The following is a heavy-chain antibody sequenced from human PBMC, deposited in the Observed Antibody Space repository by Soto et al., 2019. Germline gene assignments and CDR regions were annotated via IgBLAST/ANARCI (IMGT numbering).Heavy chain of an antibody. Sequence: PSSIFSGSFTSSSGACRSGIRQHPEKGLEWIGYIYYSGSTSYNPSLKSRVTISGDTSKNQFSRKLSSVTAADTAVYYCARDPTRSGSFIDPWGQGTLVTVSS. CDR1: GSFTSSSGAC. D-gene: IGHD5-12*01. V-gene: IGHV4-31*03. J-gene: IGHJ5*02. CDR2: IYYSGST. CDR3: ARDPTRSGSFIDP.